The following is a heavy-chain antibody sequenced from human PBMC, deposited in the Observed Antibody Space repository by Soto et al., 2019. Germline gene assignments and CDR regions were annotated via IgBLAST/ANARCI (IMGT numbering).Heavy chain of an antibody. Sequence: QITLKESGPKLVKPTQTLTLTCTFSGFSLTSRPVGVGWVRQPPGKALEWLAFIYWDDDKRYSPSLRSTLTVPKDASKNQVVLTLTNLAPVDTATYYCAHRRNYDGSWNEGVFDYWGQGIPVTVSS. V-gene: IGHV2-5*02. CDR2: IYWDDDK. D-gene: IGHD3-16*01. CDR3: AHRRNYDGSWNEGVFDY. CDR1: GFSLTSRPVG. J-gene: IGHJ4*02.